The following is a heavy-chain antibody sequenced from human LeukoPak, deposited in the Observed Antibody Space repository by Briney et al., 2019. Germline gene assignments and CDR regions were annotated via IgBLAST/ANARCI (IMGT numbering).Heavy chain of an antibody. Sequence: GGSLRLSCAASGFTFSSYAMSWVRQAPGKGLEWVSAISGSGGSTYYADSVKGRFTISRDNSKNTLYLQMNSPRAEDTAVYYCAKDLWFGELQDYWGQGTLVTVSS. V-gene: IGHV3-23*01. D-gene: IGHD3-10*01. CDR3: AKDLWFGELQDY. J-gene: IGHJ4*02. CDR1: GFTFSSYA. CDR2: ISGSGGST.